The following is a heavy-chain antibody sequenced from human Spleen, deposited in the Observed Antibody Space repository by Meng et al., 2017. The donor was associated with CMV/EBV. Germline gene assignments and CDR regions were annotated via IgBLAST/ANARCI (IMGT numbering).Heavy chain of an antibody. Sequence: SVKVSCKASGGTFSSYAISWVRQAPGQGLEWMGGIIPIFGTANYAQKFQGRVTITTDESTSTAYMELSSLRSEDTAVYYCARGLVVVPAARGVVYGMDVWGQGTTVTSP. CDR3: ARGLVVVPAARGVVYGMDV. V-gene: IGHV1-69*05. CDR1: GGTFSSYA. CDR2: IIPIFGTA. D-gene: IGHD2-2*01. J-gene: IGHJ6*02.